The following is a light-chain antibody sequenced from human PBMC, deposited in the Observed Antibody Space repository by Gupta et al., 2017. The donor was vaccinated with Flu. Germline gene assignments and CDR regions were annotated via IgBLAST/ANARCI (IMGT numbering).Light chain of an antibody. CDR1: SSDVGGYNY. Sequence: QSALTHPRSVSGFPGQSVTICCTGTSSDVGGYNYVSWYQQHPGKAPKLIIYDVTERPSGVPDRFSASESDNTASLTISGLQADDEADYYCCSYAGSNILIVGGGTKLTGL. CDR2: DVT. J-gene: IGLJ2*01. V-gene: IGLV2-11*01. CDR3: CSYAGSNILI.